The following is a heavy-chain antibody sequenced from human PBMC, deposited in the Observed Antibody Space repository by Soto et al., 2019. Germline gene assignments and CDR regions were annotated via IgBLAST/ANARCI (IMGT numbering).Heavy chain of an antibody. Sequence: ASVKVSCKASGYTFTSYDINWVRQATGQGLEWMGWMNPNSGNTGYAQKFQGRVTMTRNTSISTAHMELSSLRSEDTAVYYCARVLSWASYYDFWSGYYNYYYYGMDVWGQGTTVTVSS. J-gene: IGHJ6*02. CDR1: GYTFTSYD. CDR3: ARVLSWASYYDFWSGYYNYYYYGMDV. D-gene: IGHD3-3*01. V-gene: IGHV1-8*01. CDR2: MNPNSGNT.